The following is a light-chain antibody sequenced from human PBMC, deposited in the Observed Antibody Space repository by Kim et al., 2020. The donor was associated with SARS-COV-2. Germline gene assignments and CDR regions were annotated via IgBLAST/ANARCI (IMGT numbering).Light chain of an antibody. V-gene: IGLV3-1*01. CDR1: KLVDKY. Sequence: SYELTQPPSVSVSPGQTASITCSGDKLVDKYVCWHQQKPGQSPVLVIYKDNKRPSGIPALFSGYNSGNIATLTNSGTQAMDEADYYWQAWDSSTVVFGGGTQLTVL. J-gene: IGLJ2*01. CDR2: KDN. CDR3: QAWDSSTVV.